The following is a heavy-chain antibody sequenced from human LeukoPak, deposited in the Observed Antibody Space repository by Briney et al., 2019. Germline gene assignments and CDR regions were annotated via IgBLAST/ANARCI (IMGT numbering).Heavy chain of an antibody. CDR3: ARGDPHADL. CDR2: ITISGYTK. Sequence: GGCLRLSCASCVFVLRTYEMNWVRQPRGRGLEWIADITISGYTKHYADAVRGGFTISRDNARTSLYMQMNSLRVEDTGVYYCARGDPHADLWGQGTLVTVSS. CDR1: VFVLRTYE. V-gene: IGHV3-48*03. J-gene: IGHJ5*02.